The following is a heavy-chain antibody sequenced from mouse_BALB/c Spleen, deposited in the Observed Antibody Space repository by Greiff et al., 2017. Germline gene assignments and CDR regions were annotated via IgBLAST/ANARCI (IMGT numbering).Heavy chain of an antibody. CDR1: GFTFSSYT. V-gene: IGHV5-12-2*01. CDR2: ISNGGGST. Sequence: EVKLMESGGGLVQPGGSLKLSCAASGFTFSSYTMSWVRQTPEKRLEWVAYISNGGGSTYYPDTVKGRFTISRDNAKNTLYLQMSSLKSEDTAMYYCARQRGAPDYYGSPYYFDYWGQGTTLTVSS. J-gene: IGHJ2*01. D-gene: IGHD1-1*01. CDR3: ARQRGAPDYYGSPYYFDY.